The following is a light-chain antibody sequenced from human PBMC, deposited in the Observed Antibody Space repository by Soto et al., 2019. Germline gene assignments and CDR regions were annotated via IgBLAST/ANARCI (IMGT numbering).Light chain of an antibody. V-gene: IGKV1-39*01. CDR2: GAS. CDR1: QTINNY. Sequence: DIQMTQSPSSLSASVGDRVTITCRTSQTINNYLNWYRQKPGKVPEVLIYGASSLQRGVSSRFTGSASGTYFTLTISNLQREDSATYSYQQVYGFPLTFCRGTKVEVK. J-gene: IGKJ3*01. CDR3: QQVYGFPLT.